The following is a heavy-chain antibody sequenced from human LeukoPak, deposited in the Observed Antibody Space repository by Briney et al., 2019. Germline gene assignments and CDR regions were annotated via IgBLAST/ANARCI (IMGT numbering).Heavy chain of an antibody. CDR3: AKDDHGGSGWRDYFDY. D-gene: IGHD6-19*01. CDR2: ISGSGGST. V-gene: IGHV3-23*01. J-gene: IGHJ4*02. Sequence: GGSLRLSCAASGFTFSSYAMNWVRQAPGKGLEWVSSISGSGGSTYYADSVKGRFITSRDNSKNTLYLQMNSLRAEDTAVYYCAKDDHGGSGWRDYFDYWGQGTLVTVSS. CDR1: GFTFSSYA.